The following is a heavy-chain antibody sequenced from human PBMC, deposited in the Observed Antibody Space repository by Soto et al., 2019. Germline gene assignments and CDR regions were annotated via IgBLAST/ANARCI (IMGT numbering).Heavy chain of an antibody. V-gene: IGHV4-39*01. CDR1: GGSISSSSYY. CDR3: QMITFGGVIAQRDYFDY. CDR2: IYYSGST. Sequence: PSETLSLTCTVSGGSISSSSYYWGWIRQPPGKGLEWIGSIYYSGSTYYNPSLKSRVTISVDTSKNQFSLKLSSVTAADTAVYYCQMITFGGVIAQRDYFDYWGQGTLVTVSS. D-gene: IGHD3-16*02. J-gene: IGHJ4*02.